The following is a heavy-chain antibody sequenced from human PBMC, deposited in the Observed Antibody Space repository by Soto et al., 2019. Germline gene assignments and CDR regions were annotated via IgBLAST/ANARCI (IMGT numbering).Heavy chain of an antibody. CDR1: GGSISSNNW. D-gene: IGHD3-10*01. V-gene: IGHV4-4*02. CDR3: ARKAFGEPYKFEY. Sequence: SETLSLTCAVSGGSISSNNWWSWVRQPPEKGLEWIGEIYHSGSTNYNPSLKSRVTISVDKSKKQFSLKLSSVTAADTAVYYCARKAFGEPYKFEYWGQGTLVTVS. J-gene: IGHJ4*02. CDR2: IYHSGST.